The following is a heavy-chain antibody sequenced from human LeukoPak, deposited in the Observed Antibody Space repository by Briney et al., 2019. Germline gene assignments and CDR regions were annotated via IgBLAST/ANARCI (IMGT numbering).Heavy chain of an antibody. D-gene: IGHD2-8*01. CDR3: ASSVDAPMLIDY. V-gene: IGHV3-33*01. Sequence: GGSLRLSCAASGFTFSSHGMHWVRQAPGKGLEWVAVIWYDGSNKYYADSVKGRFTISGDNSKNTLYLQMNSLRAEDTAVYYCASSVDAPMLIDYWGQGTLVTVSS. J-gene: IGHJ4*02. CDR2: IWYDGSNK. CDR1: GFTFSSHG.